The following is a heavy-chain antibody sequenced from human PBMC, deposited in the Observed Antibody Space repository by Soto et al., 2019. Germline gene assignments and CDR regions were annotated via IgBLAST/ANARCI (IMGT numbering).Heavy chain of an antibody. D-gene: IGHD2-2*01. J-gene: IGHJ5*02. CDR2: IIPSLGTA. CDR3: ARVGYCSSTSCQGNWFDP. CDR1: GGTFSSYA. Sequence: QVQLVQSGAEVKKPGSSVKVSCKASGGTFSSYAISWVRHAPGQGLEWMGGIIPSLGTANYAQKFQGRVTITADESTSTAYMELSSVRSEDTAVYYCARVGYCSSTSCQGNWFDPWGQGTLVTVSS. V-gene: IGHV1-69*01.